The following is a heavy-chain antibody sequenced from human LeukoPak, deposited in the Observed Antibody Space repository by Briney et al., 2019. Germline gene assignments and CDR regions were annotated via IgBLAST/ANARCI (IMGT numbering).Heavy chain of an antibody. V-gene: IGHV2-70*04. D-gene: IGHD2-15*01. Sequence: SDPTLVNPTQTLTLTCTFSGFSLTTNGMRVSWIRQTPGKALEWLARIDWDDNKFYSISLKTRLTISKDTSRNQVVLTMTNMDPVDTATYYCARTPRGTCYDYWGQGTLVTVSS. J-gene: IGHJ4*02. CDR1: GFSLTTNGMR. CDR3: ARTPRGTCYDY. CDR2: IDWDDNK.